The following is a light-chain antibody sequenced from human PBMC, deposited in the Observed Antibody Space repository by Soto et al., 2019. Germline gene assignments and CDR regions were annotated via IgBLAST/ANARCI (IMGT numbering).Light chain of an antibody. V-gene: IGKV3-11*01. CDR1: QSVGSY. J-gene: IGKJ3*01. CDR2: GAS. Sequence: EIVLTQSPATLSLSPGERATLSCRASQSVGSYLAWYQQKPGQAPRLLIYGASNRAPGIPARFSGSGSGTDFTLTISSLEPEDFAVYHCLQRSIGFTFGPGTKVYIK. CDR3: LQRSIGFT.